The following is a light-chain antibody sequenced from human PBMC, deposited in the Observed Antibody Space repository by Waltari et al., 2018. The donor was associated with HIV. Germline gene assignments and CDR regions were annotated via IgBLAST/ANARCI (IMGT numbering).Light chain of an antibody. CDR1: QSVSTF. CDR2: DAS. Sequence: TVLTQSPATLSLSPGDRASLSCRASQSVSTFLAWYQVTPGQAPRLLIYDASNRATGIPARFSGSGSGTDFTLTISSLEPEDFAVYYCQQRYTSLTFGGGTKVEMK. J-gene: IGKJ4*01. CDR3: QQRYTSLT. V-gene: IGKV3-11*01.